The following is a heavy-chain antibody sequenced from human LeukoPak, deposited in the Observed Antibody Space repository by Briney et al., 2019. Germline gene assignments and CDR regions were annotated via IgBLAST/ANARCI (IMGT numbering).Heavy chain of an antibody. J-gene: IGHJ4*02. CDR3: ARDADGYED. D-gene: IGHD5-24*01. V-gene: IGHV3-7*01. Sequence: GGSLRLSCAASGFTFSRAWMSWVRQAPGKGLEWVANIKEDGSGDYYADSVKGRFAISKDNAKNSLYLQMNNLRAEDTAMYYCARDADGYEDWGQGTLVIVSS. CDR2: IKEDGSGD. CDR1: GFTFSRAW.